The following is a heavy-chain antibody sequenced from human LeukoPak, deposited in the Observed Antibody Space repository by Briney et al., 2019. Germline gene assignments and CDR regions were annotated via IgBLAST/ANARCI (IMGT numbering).Heavy chain of an antibody. V-gene: IGHV4-38-2*02. J-gene: IGHJ6*03. D-gene: IGHD4-23*01. CDR1: GYSISSGYY. Sequence: PSGTLSLTCTVSGYSISSGYYWGWIRQPPGKGLEWIGSIYHSGSTYYNPSLKSRVTISVDTSKNQFSLKLSSVTAADTAVYYCARGGGGQVTTYYYYYMDVWGKGTTVTVSS. CDR3: ARGGGGQVTTYYYYYMDV. CDR2: IYHSGST.